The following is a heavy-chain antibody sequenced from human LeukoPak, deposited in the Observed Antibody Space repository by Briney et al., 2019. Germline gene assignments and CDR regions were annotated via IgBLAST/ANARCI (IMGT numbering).Heavy chain of an antibody. J-gene: IGHJ4*02. V-gene: IGHV4-34*01. Sequence: SETLSLTCAVYGGSFSGYYWSWICQPPGKGLEWIGEINHSGSTNYNPPLKSRVTISVDTSKNQFSLKLSSVTAADTAVYYCARGRDYWGQGTLVTVSS. CDR1: GGSFSGYY. CDR2: INHSGST. CDR3: ARGRDY.